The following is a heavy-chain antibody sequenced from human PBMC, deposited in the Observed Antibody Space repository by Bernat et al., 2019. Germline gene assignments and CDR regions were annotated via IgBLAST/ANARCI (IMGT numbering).Heavy chain of an antibody. CDR3: SIYGSGSYCKGGFDY. V-gene: IGHV3-53*04. D-gene: IGHD3-10*01. CDR2: IYSGGST. Sequence: EVQLVESGGGLVQPGGSLRLSCAASGFTVSSNYMSWVRQAPGKGLEWVSVIYSGGSTYYADSVKGRFTISRHNSKNTLYLQMNSLRAEDTAVYYCSIYGSGSYCKGGFDYWGQGTLVTVSS. J-gene: IGHJ4*02. CDR1: GFTVSSNY.